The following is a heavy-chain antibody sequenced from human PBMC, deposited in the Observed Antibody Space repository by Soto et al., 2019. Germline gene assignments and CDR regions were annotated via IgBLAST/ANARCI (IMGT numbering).Heavy chain of an antibody. CDR1: GYSFTSYW. CDR3: ALGSGSSWVRYYYYGMDV. D-gene: IGHD2-15*01. CDR2: IDPSDSYT. Sequence: PGESRKISCRDSGYSFTSYWISGGRQMPGKGLEWMGRIDPSDSYTNYSPSFQGHVTISADKSISTAYLQWSSLKASDTAMYYCALGSGSSWVRYYYYGMDVWGQGTTVTVSS. J-gene: IGHJ6*02. V-gene: IGHV5-10-1*01.